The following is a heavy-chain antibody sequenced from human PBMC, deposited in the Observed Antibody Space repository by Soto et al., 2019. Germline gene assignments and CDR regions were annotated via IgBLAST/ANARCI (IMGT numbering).Heavy chain of an antibody. V-gene: IGHV1-69*13. CDR3: ARRSVVVTAIPEYYFDY. CDR1: GGTFSSYA. D-gene: IGHD2-21*02. Sequence: GASVKVSCKASGGTFSSYAISWVRQAPGQGLEWMGGIIPIFGTANYAQKFQGRVTITADESTSTAYMELSSLRSEDTAVYYCARRSVVVTAIPEYYFDYWGQGTLVTVSS. CDR2: IIPIFGTA. J-gene: IGHJ4*02.